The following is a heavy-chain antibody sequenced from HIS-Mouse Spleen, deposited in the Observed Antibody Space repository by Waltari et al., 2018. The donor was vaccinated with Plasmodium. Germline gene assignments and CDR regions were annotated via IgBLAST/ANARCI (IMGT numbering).Heavy chain of an antibody. J-gene: IGHJ1*01. V-gene: IGHV1-2*02. D-gene: IGHD6-13*01. CDR3: ARVLGYKAAAGTFVEYFQH. CDR1: GYTFTGYY. CDR2: NNPNSGGT. Sequence: QVQLVQSGAEVKKPGASVQVSCKASGYTFTGYYMHWVRQAPGQGLEWMGWNNPNSGGTNDAQKLQGRVTMTRDTSISTAYMELSRLRSDDTAVYYCARVLGYKAAAGTFVEYFQHWGQGTLVTVSS.